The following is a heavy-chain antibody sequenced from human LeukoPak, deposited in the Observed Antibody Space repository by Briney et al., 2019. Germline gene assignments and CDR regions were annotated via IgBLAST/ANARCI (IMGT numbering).Heavy chain of an antibody. V-gene: IGHV4-39*01. J-gene: IGHJ5*02. D-gene: IGHD3-10*01. CDR2: IYYSGST. CDR3: ARGRPDGSGSYYKFDP. Sequence: SETLSLSCTVSGGSISSSSYFWGWIRQPPGKGLEWIGSIYYSGSTYYNPSLKSRVTISVDTSKKQFSLKLSSVTAADTAVYYCARGRPDGSGSYYKFDPWGQGTLVTVSS. CDR1: GGSISSSSYF.